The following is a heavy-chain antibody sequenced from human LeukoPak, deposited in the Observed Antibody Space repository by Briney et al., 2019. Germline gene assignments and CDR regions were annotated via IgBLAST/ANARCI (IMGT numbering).Heavy chain of an antibody. CDR1: GGSISSGGYY. D-gene: IGHD5-12*01. V-gene: IGHV4-31*03. CDR2: IYYSGST. CDR3: ARGVVVTIHYDY. Sequence: SETLSLTCTVSGGSISSGGYYWSWLRQHPGKGLEGIGYIYYSGSTYYNPSLKSRVTISVDTSKNQFSLKLSSVTAADTAVYYCARGVVVTIHYDYWGQGTLVTVSS. J-gene: IGHJ4*02.